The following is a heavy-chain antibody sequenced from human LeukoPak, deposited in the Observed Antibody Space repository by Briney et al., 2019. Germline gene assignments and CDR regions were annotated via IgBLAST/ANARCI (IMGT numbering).Heavy chain of an antibody. CDR3: VTATGY. Sequence: ASVKVSCKASGYTFTSYGISWVRQAPGQGLEWLGWISTKTGNPRYAQAFTGHFVFSLDTSVTSAYLQITSLKADDTAVYYCVTATGYWGQGTQVTVSS. CDR2: ISTKTGNP. V-gene: IGHV7-4-1*02. D-gene: IGHD1-1*01. J-gene: IGHJ4*02. CDR1: GYTFTSYG.